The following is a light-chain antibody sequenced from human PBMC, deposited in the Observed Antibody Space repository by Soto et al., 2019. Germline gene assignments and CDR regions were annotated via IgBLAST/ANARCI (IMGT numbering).Light chain of an antibody. CDR3: QHYGSSRWT. Sequence: EIVLTQSPGTLSLSPGERATLSCRASQSVSSTYLAWYQQKPGQAPRLLIYGESIRATGIPDRFSGSGSGTDFTLTISRLEPEDFAVYYCQHYGSSRWTFGQGTRVDI. CDR2: GES. J-gene: IGKJ1*01. V-gene: IGKV3-20*01. CDR1: QSVSSTY.